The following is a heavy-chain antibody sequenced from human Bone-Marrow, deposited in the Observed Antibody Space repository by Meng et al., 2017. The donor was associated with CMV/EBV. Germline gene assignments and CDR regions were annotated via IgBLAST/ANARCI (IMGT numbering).Heavy chain of an antibody. V-gene: IGHV1-69*05. CDR3: ARGAVCSSTSCYLGGVSVFYYYYGMDV. Sequence: SVKVSCKASGYTFTSYGISWVRQAPGQGLEWMGGIIPIFGTANYAQKFQGRVTITTDESTSTAYMELSSLRSEDTAVYYCARGAVCSSTSCYLGGVSVFYYYYGMDVWGQGPTVTVSS. CDR1: GYTFTSYG. J-gene: IGHJ6*02. CDR2: IIPIFGTA. D-gene: IGHD2-2*01.